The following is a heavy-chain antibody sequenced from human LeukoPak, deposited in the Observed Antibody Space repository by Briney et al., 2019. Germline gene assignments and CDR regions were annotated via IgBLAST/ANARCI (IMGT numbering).Heavy chain of an antibody. CDR2: IYSGGST. V-gene: IGHV3-66*01. CDR1: GFTVSSNY. CDR3: AGDSSGPNDAFDI. J-gene: IGHJ3*02. D-gene: IGHD3-22*01. Sequence: GGSLRLSCAASGFTVSSNYMSWVRQAPGKGLEWVSVIYSGGSTYYADSVKGRFTISRDNSKNTLYLQMNSLRAEDTAVYYCAGDSSGPNDAFDIWGQGTMVTVSS.